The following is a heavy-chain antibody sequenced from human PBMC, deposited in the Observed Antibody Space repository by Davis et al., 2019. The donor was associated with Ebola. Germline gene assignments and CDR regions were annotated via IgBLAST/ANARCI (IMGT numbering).Heavy chain of an antibody. Sequence: GGSLRLSCAASGFTFSSYTLHWVRQAPGKGLEWVAVISYDGSNKYYADSVKGRFTISRDNSKNTLYLQMNSLRAEDTAVYYCARSSSPDYWGQGTLVTVSS. D-gene: IGHD6-13*01. J-gene: IGHJ4*02. CDR1: GFTFSSYT. CDR2: ISYDGSNK. V-gene: IGHV3-30*04. CDR3: ARSSSPDY.